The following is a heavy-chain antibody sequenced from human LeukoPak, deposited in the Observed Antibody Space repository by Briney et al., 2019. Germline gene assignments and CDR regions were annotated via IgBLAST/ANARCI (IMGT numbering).Heavy chain of an antibody. J-gene: IGHJ4*02. V-gene: IGHV1-69*13. Sequence: GASVKVSCKASGGTFSSYAISWVRQAPGQGLEWMGGIIPIFGTANYAQKFQGRVTITADESTSAAYMELSSLRSEDTAVYYCARGVSGYYPEWGQGTLVTVSS. CDR3: ARGVSGYYPE. D-gene: IGHD3-22*01. CDR1: GGTFSSYA. CDR2: IIPIFGTA.